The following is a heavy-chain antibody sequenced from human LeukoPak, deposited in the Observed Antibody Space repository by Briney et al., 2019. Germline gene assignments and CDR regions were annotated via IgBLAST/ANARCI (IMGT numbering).Heavy chain of an antibody. J-gene: IGHJ4*02. D-gene: IGHD3-3*01. Sequence: PSETLSLACTVSGGSISSYYWSWIRQPPGKGLEWTGYIYYSGSTNYNPPLKSRVTISVDTSKNQFSLKLSSVTAADTAVYYCAREAPYYDFWSGSLPYFDYWGQGTLVTVSS. CDR2: IYYSGST. CDR1: GGSISSYY. V-gene: IGHV4-59*01. CDR3: AREAPYYDFWSGSLPYFDY.